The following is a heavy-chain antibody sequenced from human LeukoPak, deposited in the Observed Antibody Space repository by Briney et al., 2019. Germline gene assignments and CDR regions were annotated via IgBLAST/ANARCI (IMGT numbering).Heavy chain of an antibody. Sequence: GGSLRLSCEPPGFTFSKYGFHWVRQPPGKGLEWVAFISYGETETHYADSVQGRFIISRDDSKNTLFLQMNSLRDEDTAIYFCAKVHGWGRQLGYYFDYWGHGTLVTVSS. CDR1: GFTFSKYG. D-gene: IGHD2-15*01. CDR3: AKVHGWGRQLGYYFDY. J-gene: IGHJ4*01. V-gene: IGHV3-30*02. CDR2: ISYGETET.